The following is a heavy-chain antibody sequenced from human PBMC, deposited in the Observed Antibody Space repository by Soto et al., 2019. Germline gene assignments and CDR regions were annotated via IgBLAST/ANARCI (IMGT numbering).Heavy chain of an antibody. CDR2: INPSGGST. CDR1: GYTFTSYY. D-gene: IGHD2-2*01. Sequence: ASVKVSCKASGYTFTSYYMHWVRQAPGQGLEWMGIINPSGGSTSYAQKFQGRVTMTRDTSTSTVYMELSSLRSEDTAVYYCARGYCSSTSCYLSYGMDVWGQGTTVTVSS. J-gene: IGHJ6*02. CDR3: ARGYCSSTSCYLSYGMDV. V-gene: IGHV1-46*01.